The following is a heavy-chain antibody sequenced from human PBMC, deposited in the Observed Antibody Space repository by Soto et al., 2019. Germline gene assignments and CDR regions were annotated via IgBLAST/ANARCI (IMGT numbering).Heavy chain of an antibody. Sequence: SGAEVKKPGSSVKVSCQASGGTFNTFAISWVRQAPGQGLEWIGGIIPIFETANYAQRLQDRLTITADESTRTAYMELSRLTSDDTAIYFCATSTSSSWQNDYWGLGTLVVVSS. CDR2: IIPIFETA. V-gene: IGHV1-69*01. CDR3: ATSTSSSWQNDY. D-gene: IGHD6-13*01. J-gene: IGHJ4*02. CDR1: GGTFNTFA.